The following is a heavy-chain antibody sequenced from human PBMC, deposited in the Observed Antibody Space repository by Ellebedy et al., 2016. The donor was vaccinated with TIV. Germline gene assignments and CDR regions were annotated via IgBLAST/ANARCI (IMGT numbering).Heavy chain of an antibody. J-gene: IGHJ5*02. CDR1: GGPIGTYY. Sequence: MPSETLSLTCTISGGPIGTYYWSWIRQPPGKGLEWIGYIYYSGSTNYNPSLKSRVTISVDTSKNLLFLKLSSVRAADTAVYYCARETMAAAGRWFDPWGQGTLVTVSS. D-gene: IGHD6-13*01. CDR3: ARETMAAAGRWFDP. CDR2: IYYSGST. V-gene: IGHV4-59*01.